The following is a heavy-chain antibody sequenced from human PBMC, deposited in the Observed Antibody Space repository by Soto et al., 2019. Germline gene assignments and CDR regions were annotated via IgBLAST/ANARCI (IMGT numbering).Heavy chain of an antibody. J-gene: IGHJ6*02. D-gene: IGHD1-26*01. CDR1: GYTFTNYH. V-gene: IGHV1-46*01. CDR2: VNPSSGGT. Sequence: GASVKVSCKASGYTFTNYHIHWVRQAPGHGLQWMGVVNPSSGGTSYAQKFRGRLSVTWDTSTSTVYLELSSLTSDDTAVYYCARARAPITNYYSYAMDVWGQGTKVTVSS. CDR3: ARARAPITNYYSYAMDV.